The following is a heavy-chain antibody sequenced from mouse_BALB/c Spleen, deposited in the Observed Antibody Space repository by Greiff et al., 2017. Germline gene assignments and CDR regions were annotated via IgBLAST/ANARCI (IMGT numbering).Heavy chain of an antibody. J-gene: IGHJ2*01. CDR2: ISNGGGST. Sequence: EVMLVESGGGLVQPGGSLKLSCAASGFTFSSYTMSWVRQTPEKRLEWVAYISNGGGSTYYPDTVKGRFTISRDNAKNTLYLQMSSLKSEDTAMYYCARSYDGYNYFDYWGQGTTLTVSS. CDR1: GFTFSSYT. V-gene: IGHV5-12-2*01. D-gene: IGHD2-3*01. CDR3: ARSYDGYNYFDY.